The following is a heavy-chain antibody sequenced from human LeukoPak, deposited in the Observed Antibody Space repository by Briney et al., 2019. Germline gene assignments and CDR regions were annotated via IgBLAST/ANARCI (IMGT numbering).Heavy chain of an antibody. V-gene: IGHV1-8*01. J-gene: IGHJ3*02. CDR2: MNPNSGNT. CDR3: ARGRESSSWYDAFDI. D-gene: IGHD6-13*01. Sequence: GASVTVSCKASGCTFTSYDINWVRQATGQGLEWMGWMNPNSGNTGYAQKFQGRVTMTRNTSISTAYMELSSLRSEDTAVYYCARGRESSSWYDAFDIWGQGTMVTVSS. CDR1: GCTFTSYD.